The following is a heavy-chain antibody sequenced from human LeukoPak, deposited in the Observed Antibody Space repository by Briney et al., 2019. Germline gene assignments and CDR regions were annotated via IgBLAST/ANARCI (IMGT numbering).Heavy chain of an antibody. Sequence: KASETLSLTCAVYGGSFSGYYWSWIRQPPGKGLEWIGEINHSGSTNYNPSLKSRVTISVDTSKNQFSLKLSSVTAADTAVYYCARGLGAVAGNKPFDYWGQGTLVTVSS. CDR2: INHSGST. J-gene: IGHJ4*02. CDR3: ARGLGAVAGNKPFDY. V-gene: IGHV4-34*01. CDR1: GGSFSGYY. D-gene: IGHD6-19*01.